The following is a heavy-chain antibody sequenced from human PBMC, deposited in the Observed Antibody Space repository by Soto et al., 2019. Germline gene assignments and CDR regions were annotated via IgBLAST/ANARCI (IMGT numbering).Heavy chain of an antibody. CDR3: ATGNYGDFDYYYYGMDV. J-gene: IGHJ6*02. Sequence: RASVKVSCKVSGYTLTELSMHWVRQAPGKGLEWMGGFDPEDGETIYAQKFQGRVTMTEDTSTDTAYMELSSLRSEDTAVYYCATGNYGDFDYYYYGMDVRGQGTTVTVSS. V-gene: IGHV1-24*01. CDR1: GYTLTELS. D-gene: IGHD4-17*01. CDR2: FDPEDGET.